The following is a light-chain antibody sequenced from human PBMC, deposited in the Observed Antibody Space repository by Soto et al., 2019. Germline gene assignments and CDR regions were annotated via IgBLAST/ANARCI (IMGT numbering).Light chain of an antibody. CDR2: GAS. Sequence: GTVSLKKREGATLSCRASQSVNTNYLAWYQQKPGQAPRLLIYGASKRATGIPDRFSGSGSGTDFTLTIIILEPEDCAGYYCQQYNNWPLSFAGGTKVDIK. J-gene: IGKJ4*01. CDR3: QQYNNWPLS. V-gene: IGKV3-20*01. CDR1: QSVNTNY.